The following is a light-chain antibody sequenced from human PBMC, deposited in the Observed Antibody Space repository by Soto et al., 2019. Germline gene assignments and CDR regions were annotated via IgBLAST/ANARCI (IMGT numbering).Light chain of an antibody. CDR2: GAS. V-gene: IGKV3-15*01. Sequence: EIVMTQSPATLSVSPGERATLSCRASQSVSSNLAWYQQKPGQAPRLLIYGASTRATGIPARFSGSGSGTEFTLTISSLQSEDFAVYYCQQYNNWPTLVFGPGTKVDI. CDR3: QQYNNWPTLV. J-gene: IGKJ3*01. CDR1: QSVSSN.